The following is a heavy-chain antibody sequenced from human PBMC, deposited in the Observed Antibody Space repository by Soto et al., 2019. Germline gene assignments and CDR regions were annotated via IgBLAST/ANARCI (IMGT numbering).Heavy chain of an antibody. D-gene: IGHD3-9*01. Sequence: GGSLRLSCAASGFTFSSYTMNWVRQAPGKGLEWISYITSTSNTIYYAASVKGRFTISRDDAQNSLSLQMNSLRDDDTAVYYCARGEYYNILTGYYRGAFDVWGRGTMVNVSS. CDR1: GFTFSSYT. V-gene: IGHV3-48*02. CDR3: ARGEYYNILTGYYRGAFDV. J-gene: IGHJ3*01. CDR2: ITSTSNTI.